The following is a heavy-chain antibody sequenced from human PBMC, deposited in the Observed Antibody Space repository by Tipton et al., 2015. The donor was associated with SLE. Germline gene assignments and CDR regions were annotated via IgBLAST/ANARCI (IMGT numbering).Heavy chain of an antibody. Sequence: SLRLSCAASGFTFSDYYMSWIRQAPGKGLEWVSYISSSGSTIYYADSVKGRFTVSRDNAKNSLYLQMNSLRAEDTAVYYCARDSGADIVVVPGNWFDPWGQGTLVTVSS. CDR1: GFTFSDYY. J-gene: IGHJ5*02. D-gene: IGHD2-2*01. CDR3: ARDSGADIVVVPGNWFDP. CDR2: ISSSGSTI. V-gene: IGHV3-11*04.